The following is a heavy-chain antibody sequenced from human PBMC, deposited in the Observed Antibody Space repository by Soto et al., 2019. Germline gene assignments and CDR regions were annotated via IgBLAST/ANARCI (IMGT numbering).Heavy chain of an antibody. CDR1: GGSISSYY. J-gene: IGHJ4*02. D-gene: IGHD3-16*01. V-gene: IGHV4-59*01. Sequence: PSETLSLTCTVSGGSISSYYWSWTRQPPGKGLEWIGYIYYSGSTNYNPSLKSRVTISVDTSKNQFSLKLSSVTAADTAVYYCARDLKGGGSDYWGQGTLVTVSS. CDR3: ARDLKGGGSDY. CDR2: IYYSGST.